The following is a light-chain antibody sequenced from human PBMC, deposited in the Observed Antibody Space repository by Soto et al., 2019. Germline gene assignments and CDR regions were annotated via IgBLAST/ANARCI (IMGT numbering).Light chain of an antibody. V-gene: IGKV1-5*01. CDR1: QSISTW. CDR2: DAS. J-gene: IGKJ4*01. CDR3: QQYNSYSPGALT. Sequence: DIQMTQSPSTLSASVGDRVTITCRASQSISTWLAWYQQKPGKAPKLLIYDASSLKSGLPSRFIGSGSGTEFTLTISSLQPDDFATYYCQQYNSYSPGALTFGGGTKVEIK.